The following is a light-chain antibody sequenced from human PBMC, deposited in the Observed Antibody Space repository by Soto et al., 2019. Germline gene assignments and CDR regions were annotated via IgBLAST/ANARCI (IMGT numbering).Light chain of an antibody. V-gene: IGLV2-14*01. J-gene: IGLJ1*01. CDR2: DVN. CDR3: SSSTTTDPYV. CDR1: GSDVGGYKY. Sequence: QSALTQPDSVAGAPGQSITISCTGTGSDVGGYKYVSWCQQYPGKAPKLIIYDVNTRPSGVSNRFSCSKSGNTASLTISGLHAGDEADYYCSSSTTTDPYVFGTGTKVTVL.